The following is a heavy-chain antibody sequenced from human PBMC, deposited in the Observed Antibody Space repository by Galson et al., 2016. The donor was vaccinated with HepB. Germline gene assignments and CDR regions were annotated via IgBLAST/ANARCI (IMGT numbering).Heavy chain of an antibody. CDR2: IIAGNGNT. Sequence: SVKVSCKASGYTFTNYAMHWVRQAPGQRPEWVGWIIAGNGNTKSSQKFQGRVTISRDTSASTAYMELSSLKSEDTAVYFCARGGGNCYDYWGQGTLVTVSS. J-gene: IGHJ4*02. CDR3: ARGGGNCYDY. CDR1: GYTFTNYA. V-gene: IGHV1-3*01. D-gene: IGHD4-23*01.